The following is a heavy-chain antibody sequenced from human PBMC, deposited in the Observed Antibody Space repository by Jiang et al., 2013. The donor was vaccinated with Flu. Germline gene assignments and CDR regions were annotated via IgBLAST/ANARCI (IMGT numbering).Heavy chain of an antibody. J-gene: IGHJ4*02. D-gene: IGHD5-24*01. V-gene: IGHV1-8*01. Sequence: TGQGLEWMGWMNPNSGNTGYAQKFQGRVTMTRNASISTAYMELSSLRSEDTAVYYCARGRDPDHDYWGQGTLVTVSS. CDR3: ARGRDPDHDY. CDR2: MNPNSGNT.